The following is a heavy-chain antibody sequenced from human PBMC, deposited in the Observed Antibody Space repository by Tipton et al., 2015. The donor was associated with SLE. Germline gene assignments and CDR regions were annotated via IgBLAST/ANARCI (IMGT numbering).Heavy chain of an antibody. CDR1: GGSISTYY. D-gene: IGHD1-26*01. Sequence: LRLSCTVSGGSISTYYWSWIRQPPGKGLEWIGYIYYSGSTNYNPSLKSRLTISVDTSKNQFSPKLSSVTAADTAVYYCARDKGGGSYVDYWGQGTLVTVSS. V-gene: IGHV4-59*01. J-gene: IGHJ4*02. CDR3: ARDKGGGSYVDY. CDR2: IYYSGST.